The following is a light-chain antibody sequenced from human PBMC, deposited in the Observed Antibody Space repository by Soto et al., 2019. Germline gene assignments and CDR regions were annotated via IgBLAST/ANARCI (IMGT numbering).Light chain of an antibody. V-gene: IGLV2-8*01. CDR1: SSDVGGYNS. J-gene: IGLJ2*01. CDR3: SSYAGSKNLV. Sequence: QSALTQPPSASGSPGQSVTISCTGTSSDVGGYNSVSWYQQHPGKAPKLIIYEVNKRPSGVPDRFSASKSDNTASLTVSGLQGEDEADYYCSSYAGSKNLVFGGGPKLTVL. CDR2: EVN.